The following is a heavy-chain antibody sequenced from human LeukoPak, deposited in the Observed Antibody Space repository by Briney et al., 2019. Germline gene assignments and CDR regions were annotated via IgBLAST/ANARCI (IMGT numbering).Heavy chain of an antibody. CDR1: GFTFRSYS. D-gene: IGHD6-13*01. CDR2: ISSSSSYI. CDR3: ARGRYSSSWYFDY. V-gene: IGHV3-21*01. Sequence: PGGSLRLSCVASGFTFRSYSMNWVRQAPGKGLEWVSSISSSSSYIYYADSVKGRFTISRDNAKNSLYLQMNSLRAEDTAVYYCARGRYSSSWYFDYWGQGTLVTVSS. J-gene: IGHJ4*02.